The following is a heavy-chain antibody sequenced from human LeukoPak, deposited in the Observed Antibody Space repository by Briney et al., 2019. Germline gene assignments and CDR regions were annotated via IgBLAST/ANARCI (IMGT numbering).Heavy chain of an antibody. J-gene: IGHJ4*02. CDR1: GFTFSSYA. D-gene: IGHD2-2*01. V-gene: IGHV3-30-3*01. CDR2: ISCDGSNK. CDR3: ARGARYCSSTSCYYGDY. Sequence: GGSLRLSCAASGFTFSSYAMHWVRQAPGKGLEWVAVISCDGSNKYYADSVKGRFTISRDNSKNTLYLQMNSLRAEDTAVYCCARGARYCSSTSCYYGDYWGQGTLVTVSS.